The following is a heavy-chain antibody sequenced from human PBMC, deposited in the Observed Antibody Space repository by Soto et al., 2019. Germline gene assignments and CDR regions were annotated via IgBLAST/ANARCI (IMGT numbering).Heavy chain of an antibody. CDR1: GGSIRSNNR. J-gene: IGHJ4*02. D-gene: IGHD1-26*01. CDR2: IFHSGST. Sequence: QVQLQESGPGLVKPSGTLSLTCAVSGGSIRSNNRWSWVRQPPGKGLEWIGEIFHSGSTNYNPSLKTRVTISVAKSMNQFSLKLSSVTAADTAVYYCARVYSGSYSDSWGQGTLVTVSS. CDR3: ARVYSGSYSDS. V-gene: IGHV4-4*02.